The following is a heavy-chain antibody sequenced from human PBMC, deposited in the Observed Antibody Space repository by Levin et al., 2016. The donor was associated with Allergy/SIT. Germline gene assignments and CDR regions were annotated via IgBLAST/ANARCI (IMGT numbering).Heavy chain of an antibody. CDR3: ARDILYYYDSSGSHGGFDY. J-gene: IGHJ4*02. CDR2: IYYSGST. Sequence: PGKGLEWIGYIYYSGSTYYNPSLKSRVTISVDTSKNQFSLKLSSVTAADTAVYYCARDILYYYDSSGSHGGFDYWGQGTLVTVSS. V-gene: IGHV4-30-4*01. D-gene: IGHD3-22*01.